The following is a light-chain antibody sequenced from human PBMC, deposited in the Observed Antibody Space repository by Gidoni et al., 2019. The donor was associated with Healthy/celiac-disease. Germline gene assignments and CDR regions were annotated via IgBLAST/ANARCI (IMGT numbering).Light chain of an antibody. V-gene: IGKV3-20*01. J-gene: IGKJ2*01. CDR2: GAS. Sequence: EVVLPQSPGTLSLSPGHRATLSCRASQSVSSSYLAWYQQKPGQAPRLLIYGASSRATGIPDSFSGSGSGTDFTLTISRLEPEDFAVYYCQQYGSSPPRYTFGQGTKLEIK. CDR3: QQYGSSPPRYT. CDR1: QSVSSSY.